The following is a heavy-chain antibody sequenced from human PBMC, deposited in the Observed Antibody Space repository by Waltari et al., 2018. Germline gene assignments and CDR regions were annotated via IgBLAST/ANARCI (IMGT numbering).Heavy chain of an antibody. Sequence: QVQLVQSGAEVKKPGSSVKVSCKASGGTFRSSAISCVRQPPGQGLEWMGGIIPIFGTANYAQKFQGRVTITTDESTSTAYMELSSLRSEDTAVYYCARVDPYSGSPEDASDIWGQGTMVTVSS. CDR1: GGTFRSSA. CDR3: ARVDPYSGSPEDASDI. CDR2: IIPIFGTA. V-gene: IGHV1-69*05. J-gene: IGHJ3*02. D-gene: IGHD1-26*01.